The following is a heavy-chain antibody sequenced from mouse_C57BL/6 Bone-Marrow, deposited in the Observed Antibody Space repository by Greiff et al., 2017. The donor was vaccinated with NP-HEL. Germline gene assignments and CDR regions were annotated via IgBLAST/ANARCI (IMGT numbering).Heavy chain of an antibody. CDR3: ARGRRDGGYYFAY. CDR2: INPYNGGT. CDR1: GYTFTDYY. V-gene: IGHV1-19*01. Sequence: EVQLQESGPVLVKPGASVKMSCKASGYTFTDYYMNWVKQSHGKSLEWIGVINPYNGGTSYNQKFKGKATLTVDKSSSTAYMELNSLTSEDSAVYYGARGRRDGGYYFAYWGQGTLVTVSA. J-gene: IGHJ3*01. D-gene: IGHD2-3*01.